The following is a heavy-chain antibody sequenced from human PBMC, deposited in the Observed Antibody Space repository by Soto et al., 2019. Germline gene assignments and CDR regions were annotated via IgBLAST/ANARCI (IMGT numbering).Heavy chain of an antibody. D-gene: IGHD5-18*01. CDR2: IYPGDYDT. CDR1: GYSFTSYW. J-gene: IGHJ6*02. Sequence: PGESLKISCKGSGYSFTSYWIGWVRQMPGKGLEWMGIIYPGDYDTRYSPSFQGQVTISADKSISTAYLQWSSLKASDTAMYYCARLGYSYGYYYYYGMDVWGQGTTVTVSS. CDR3: ARLGYSYGYYYYYGMDV. V-gene: IGHV5-51*01.